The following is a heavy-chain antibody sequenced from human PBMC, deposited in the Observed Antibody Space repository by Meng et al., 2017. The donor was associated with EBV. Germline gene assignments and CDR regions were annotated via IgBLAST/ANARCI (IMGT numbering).Heavy chain of an antibody. CDR1: ELTFTSGW. J-gene: IGHJ4*02. CDR2: IRSQVDGRTA. Sequence: QLVGFGGGLVKPRGSLYIYFEAYELTFTSGWMNWVRQAPGKGLEWVGRIRSQVDGRTADYSAPVKGRFTISRDDSKHTLYLQMNSLKIEDSAVYYCTTDEGGSRFWGQGTLVTVSS. V-gene: IGHV3-15*01. CDR3: TTDEGGSRF. D-gene: IGHD1-26*01.